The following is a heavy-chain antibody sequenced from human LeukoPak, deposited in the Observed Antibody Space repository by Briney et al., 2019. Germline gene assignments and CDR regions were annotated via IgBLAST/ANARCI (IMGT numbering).Heavy chain of an antibody. CDR1: GGSISTYY. V-gene: IGHV4-4*07. D-gene: IGHD4-17*01. CDR3: ADDFGD. CDR2: IYSSGST. J-gene: IGHJ4*02. Sequence: SETLSLTCTVSGGSISTYYWSWIRQPAGKDLEWIGHIYSSGSTNYNPSLKSRVTMSVDTSKNQFSLKLTSVTAADTAVYYCADDFGDWGQGTLVTVSS.